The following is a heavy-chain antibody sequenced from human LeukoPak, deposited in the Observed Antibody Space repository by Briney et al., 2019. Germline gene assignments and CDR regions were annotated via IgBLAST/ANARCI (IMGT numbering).Heavy chain of an antibody. D-gene: IGHD7-27*01. V-gene: IGHV3-72*01. J-gene: IGHJ4*02. CDR2: IRNQANRYTT. CDR1: GFTFSDHH. CDR3: ARSPLGIAPFDY. Sequence: GGSLRLSCAASGFTFSDHHMDWVRQAPGEGLEWVARIRNQANRYTTEHAASVKGRFTISRDDSEYSLYLQMDSLKTEYTAVYYCARSPLGIAPFDYWGQGTLVTVSA.